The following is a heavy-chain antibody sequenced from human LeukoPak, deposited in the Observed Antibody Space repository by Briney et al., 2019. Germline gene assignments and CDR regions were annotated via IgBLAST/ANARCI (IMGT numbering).Heavy chain of an antibody. CDR3: ASQAGGYDFWSGDFDY. V-gene: IGHV3-7*01. CDR1: GFTFSSYW. D-gene: IGHD3-3*01. Sequence: GGSLRLSCAASGFTFSSYWMSWVRQAPGKGLEWVANIKQDGSEKYYVDSVKGRFTISRDNAKSSLYLQMNSLRAEDTAVYYCASQAGGYDFWSGDFDYWGQGTLVTVSS. J-gene: IGHJ4*02. CDR2: IKQDGSEK.